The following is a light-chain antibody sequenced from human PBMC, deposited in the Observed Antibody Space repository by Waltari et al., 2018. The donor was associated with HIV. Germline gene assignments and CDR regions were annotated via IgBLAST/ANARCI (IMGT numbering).Light chain of an antibody. CDR2: YDS. Sequence: SYVLTQPPSVSVAPGKTARITCGGNNIGSKSVHWYQQKPGQAPVLVIYYDSDRPSGNPERFSGSNSGSTATRTISRVEAGDEADYYCQLWDSSSDHPVFGGGTKLTVL. CDR1: NIGSKS. CDR3: QLWDSSSDHPV. J-gene: IGLJ3*02. V-gene: IGLV3-21*04.